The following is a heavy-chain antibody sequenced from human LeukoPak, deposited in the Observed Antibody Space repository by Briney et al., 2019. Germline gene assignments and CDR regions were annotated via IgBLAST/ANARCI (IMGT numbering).Heavy chain of an antibody. CDR3: ARDSTYYDSSGYDYYYGMDV. D-gene: IGHD3-22*01. J-gene: IGHJ6*02. V-gene: IGHV3-21*01. Sequence: GGSLRLSCAASGFTFSSYAMSWVRQAPGKGLEWVSSISVSSTGIYYADSVKGRFTISRDNAKNSPYLQMISLRAEDTAIYYCARDSTYYDSSGYDYYYGMDVWGQGTMVTVSS. CDR2: ISVSSTGI. CDR1: GFTFSSYA.